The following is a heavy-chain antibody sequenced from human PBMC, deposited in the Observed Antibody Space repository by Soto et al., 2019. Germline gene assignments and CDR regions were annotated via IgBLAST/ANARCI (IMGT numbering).Heavy chain of an antibody. D-gene: IGHD3-3*01. J-gene: IGHJ6*03. V-gene: IGHV1-8*01. CDR2: MNPNSGNT. CDR1: GYTFTNYD. CDR3: ARVVRFLEWWGSLQTYYFYMDV. Sequence: QVQLVQSGAEVKKPGASVKVSCKASGYTFTNYDLNWVRQATGQGLEWMGRMNPNSGNTDYAQKFRGRVTMTRNTSISTAYMELTSLRSDDTAVYYCARVVRFLEWWGSLQTYYFYMDVWGKGTTVTVSS.